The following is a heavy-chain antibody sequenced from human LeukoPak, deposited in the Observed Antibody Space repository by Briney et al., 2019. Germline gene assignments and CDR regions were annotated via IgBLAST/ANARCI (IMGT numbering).Heavy chain of an antibody. Sequence: GASVKVSCKASGYTFTGYYMHWVRQAPGQGLEWMGWINPNSGGTNYAQKFQGRVTMTRDTSISTAYMELSRLRSDDTAVYYCAGDDERRLSYFDYWGQGTLVTVSS. CDR1: GYTFTGYY. D-gene: IGHD4-17*01. CDR3: AGDDERRLSYFDY. CDR2: INPNSGGT. J-gene: IGHJ4*02. V-gene: IGHV1-2*02.